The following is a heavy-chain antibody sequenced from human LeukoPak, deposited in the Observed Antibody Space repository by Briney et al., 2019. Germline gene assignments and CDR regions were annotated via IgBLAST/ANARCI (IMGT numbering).Heavy chain of an antibody. CDR2: ISWNSGSI. CDR1: GFTFDDYA. J-gene: IGHJ4*02. D-gene: IGHD3-10*01. V-gene: IGHV3-9*01. CDR3: AKDIGSGSGSYSTFDY. Sequence: GGSLRLSCAASGFTFDDYAMHWVRQAPGKGLEWVSGISWNSGSIGYADSVKGRFTISRDNAKNSLYLQMNSLRAEDTALYYCAKDIGSGSGSYSTFDYWGQGTLVTVSS.